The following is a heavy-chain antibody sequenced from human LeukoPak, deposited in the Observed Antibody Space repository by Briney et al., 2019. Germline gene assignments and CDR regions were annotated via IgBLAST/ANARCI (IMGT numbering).Heavy chain of an antibody. J-gene: IGHJ6*02. CDR3: ARGSSIAALWPVLDYGMDV. CDR2: ISYDGSNK. V-gene: IGHV3-30*03. D-gene: IGHD6-6*01. Sequence: GGSLRLSCAASGFTFSSYGMHWVRQAPGKGLEWVAVISYDGSNKYYADSVKGRFTISRDNSKNTLYLQMNSLRAEDTAVYYCARGSSIAALWPVLDYGMDVWGQGTTVTVSS. CDR1: GFTFSSYG.